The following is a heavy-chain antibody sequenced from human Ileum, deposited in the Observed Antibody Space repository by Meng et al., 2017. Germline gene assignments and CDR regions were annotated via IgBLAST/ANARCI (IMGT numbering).Heavy chain of an antibody. V-gene: IGHV1-69*05. J-gene: IGHJ4*02. D-gene: IGHD5-12*01. Sequence: KVSCKASGATFSGYVISWVRQAPGQGLEWMGGISPIFGTANYAQKFQGRVTITTDESTSTAYMELRSLRSEDAAVYYCARLARRDGYECFDYWGQGTLVTVSS. CDR2: ISPIFGTA. CDR1: GATFSGYV. CDR3: ARLARRDGYECFDY.